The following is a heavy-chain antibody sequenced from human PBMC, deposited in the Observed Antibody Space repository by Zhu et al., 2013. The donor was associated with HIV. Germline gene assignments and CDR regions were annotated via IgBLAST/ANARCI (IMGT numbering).Heavy chain of an antibody. CDR3: AFHPRSGGDEES. J-gene: IGHJ4*02. D-gene: IGHD2-21*01. CDR2: ILPDHDIV. V-gene: IGHV1-69*04. Sequence: QVHLVQSGAEVKEPGSSVKVSCKASGGTFSNYVISWVRQAPGQGLEWMGWILPDHDIVDYAQKFQGRVTITAEESTATANMELSSLKSEDTAVYFCAFHPRSGGDEESWGQGTLVTISS. CDR1: GGTFSNYV.